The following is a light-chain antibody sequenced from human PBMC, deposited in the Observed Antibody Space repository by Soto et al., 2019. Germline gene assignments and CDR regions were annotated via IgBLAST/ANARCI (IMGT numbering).Light chain of an antibody. CDR1: QSVSSN. V-gene: IGKV3-15*01. CDR3: QQSNNWPDT. J-gene: IGKJ4*01. Sequence: DIVVTQSPATLSVSPGERATLSCRASQSVSSNLAWYQQKPGQAPRLLIYGASTRATGIPARFSGSGSGTEFTLTISSLQSEDFAVYYCQQSNNWPDTFGGGTKVDIK. CDR2: GAS.